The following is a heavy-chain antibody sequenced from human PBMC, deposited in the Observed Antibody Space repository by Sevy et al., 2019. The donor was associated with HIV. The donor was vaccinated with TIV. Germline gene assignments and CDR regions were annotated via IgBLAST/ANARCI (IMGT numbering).Heavy chain of an antibody. D-gene: IGHD3-10*01. Sequence: GGSLRLSCAASGFTFDDYTMHWVRQAPGKGLEWVSLISWDGGSTSYADSVKGRFTISRDNSKNSLYLQMNSLRTEDTALYYCAKEGQGYGSGSFDYWGQGTLVTVSS. CDR2: ISWDGGST. J-gene: IGHJ4*02. V-gene: IGHV3-43*01. CDR1: GFTFDDYT. CDR3: AKEGQGYGSGSFDY.